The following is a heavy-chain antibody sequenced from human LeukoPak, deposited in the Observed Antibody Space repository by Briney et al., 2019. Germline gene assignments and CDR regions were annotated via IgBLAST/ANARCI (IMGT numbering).Heavy chain of an antibody. Sequence: GGSLRLSCAASGFTFSSYAMSWVRQAPGRGLEWVSAMSGSGGSTYFADSVKGRFTISRDKSKNTLYLQMNSLRAEDTAVYYCVKVDNGILTSYYAFDYWGQGTLVTVSS. D-gene: IGHD3-9*01. CDR1: GFTFSSYA. V-gene: IGHV3-23*01. CDR3: VKVDNGILTSYYAFDY. J-gene: IGHJ4*02. CDR2: MSGSGGST.